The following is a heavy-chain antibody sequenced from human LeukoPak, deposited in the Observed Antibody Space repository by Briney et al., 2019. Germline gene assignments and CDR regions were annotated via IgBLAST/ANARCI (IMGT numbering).Heavy chain of an antibody. J-gene: IGHJ6*02. CDR2: MNTNSGNT. CDR1: GYTFTSYA. CDR3: ARVPVGASARLDYYSMDV. V-gene: IGHV7-4-1*02. D-gene: IGHD1-26*01. Sequence: RASVKVSCKASGYTFTSYAMNWVRQAPGQGLEWMGWMNTNSGNTTYAQGFAGRLVVSSHTSVSTAYLQLSSLMSEDTAVYYCARVPVGASARLDYYSMDVWGQGTTVTVSS.